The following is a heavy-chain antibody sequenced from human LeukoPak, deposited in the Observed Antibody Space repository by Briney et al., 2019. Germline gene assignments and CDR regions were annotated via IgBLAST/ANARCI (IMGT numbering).Heavy chain of an antibody. Sequence: GGSLRLSCAASGFTFSYYSMNWVRQAPGKGLEWVSFISSGGSTKHYADSVKGRFTISRDNAKNSLYLQMNSLRVEDTAVYFCARRYCSSSSCLFDYWGQGTLVTVSS. D-gene: IGHD2-2*01. CDR1: GFTFSYYS. V-gene: IGHV3-48*04. CDR3: ARRYCSSSSCLFDY. J-gene: IGHJ4*02. CDR2: ISSGGSTK.